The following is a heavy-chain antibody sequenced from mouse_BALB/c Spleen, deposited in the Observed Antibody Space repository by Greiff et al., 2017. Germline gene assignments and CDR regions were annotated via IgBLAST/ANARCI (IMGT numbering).Heavy chain of an antibody. J-gene: IGHJ4*01. V-gene: IGHV5-6*01. D-gene: IGHD2-14*01. Sequence: EVQLVESGGDLVKPGGSLKLSCAASGFTFSSYGMSWVRQTPDKRLEWVATISSGGSYTYYPDSVKGRFTISRDNAKNTLYLQMSSLKSEDTAMYYCARRGYDDAMDYWGQGTSVTVSS. CDR3: ARRGYDDAMDY. CDR1: GFTFSSYG. CDR2: ISSGGSYT.